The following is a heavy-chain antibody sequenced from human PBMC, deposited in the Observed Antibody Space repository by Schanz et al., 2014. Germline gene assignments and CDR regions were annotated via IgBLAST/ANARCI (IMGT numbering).Heavy chain of an antibody. CDR3: AKRCSSTSCSHGAFDI. D-gene: IGHD2-2*01. V-gene: IGHV3-66*01. CDR1: GFSISDHT. Sequence: EVQLVESGGGLVQPGGSLRLSCAASGFSISDHTMRWDRQAPGKGLEPVSVTYLGGNTDYADSVKGRFTISRDNSKNMVFLQMNSLRDEDTAMYYCAKRCSSTSCSHGAFDIWGQGTMVTVSS. CDR2: TYLGGNT. J-gene: IGHJ3*02.